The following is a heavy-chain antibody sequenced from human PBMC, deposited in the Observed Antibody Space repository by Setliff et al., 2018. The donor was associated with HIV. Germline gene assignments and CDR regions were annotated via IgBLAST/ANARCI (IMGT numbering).Heavy chain of an antibody. D-gene: IGHD3-9*01. CDR3: ARLLEGPDYSSDFRYFDWFPDV. V-gene: IGHV4-39*02. CDR2: IHTTGSP. Sequence: LSLTCTVSGGSISSSSYYWGWIRQPPGKGLEWIGSIHTTGSPKNNPSLQSRVSISIDMAKSLFSLELSSVTAADTAVYYCARLLEGPDYSSDFRYFDWFPDVWGQGTLVTVSS. J-gene: IGHJ4*02. CDR1: GGSISSSSYY.